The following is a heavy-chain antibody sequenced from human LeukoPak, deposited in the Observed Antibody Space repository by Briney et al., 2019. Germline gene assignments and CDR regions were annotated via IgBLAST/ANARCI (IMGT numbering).Heavy chain of an antibody. CDR2: IYGGGST. CDR1: GLSVSSSF. J-gene: IGHJ4*02. Sequence: PRGSLRLSCAATGLSVSSSFMSWVRQAPGKGLEWVSVIYGGGSTYYADSVKGRFTISRDTPKNTLYLQMNSLRVEDTAVYYCASWPVGWYGEDSWGQGTLVTVSS. V-gene: IGHV3-53*01. CDR3: ASWPVGWYGEDS. D-gene: IGHD6-19*01.